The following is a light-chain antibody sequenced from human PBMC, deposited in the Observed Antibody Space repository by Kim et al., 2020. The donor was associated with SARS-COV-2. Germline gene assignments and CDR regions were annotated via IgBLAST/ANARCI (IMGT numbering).Light chain of an antibody. V-gene: IGKV1-33*01. Sequence: DIQMTQSPLSLSASVGDRITITCQASQDIRKSLNWFQQNPGKAPKLLIHDASELEIGVSSRFSGSGSETDFTFTIDTLRPEDIAVYYCHQDNYRPFTFGGGTKVDIK. CDR2: DAS. J-gene: IGKJ4*01. CDR1: QDIRKS. CDR3: HQDNYRPFT.